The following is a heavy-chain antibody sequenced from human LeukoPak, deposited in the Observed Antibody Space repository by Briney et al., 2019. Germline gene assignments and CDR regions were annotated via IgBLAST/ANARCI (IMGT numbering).Heavy chain of an antibody. Sequence: PSETLSLTCAVSGYSISSGYYRGWIRQPPGKGLEWIGSIYHSGSTYYNPSLKSRVTVSVDTSKNQFSLKLSSVTAADTAVYYCASFSYGPFDYWGQGTLVTVSS. CDR3: ASFSYGPFDY. CDR1: GYSISSGYY. J-gene: IGHJ4*02. CDR2: IYHSGST. D-gene: IGHD3-10*01. V-gene: IGHV4-38-2*01.